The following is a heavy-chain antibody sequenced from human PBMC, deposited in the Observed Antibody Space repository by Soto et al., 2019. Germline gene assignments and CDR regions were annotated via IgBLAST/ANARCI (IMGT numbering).Heavy chain of an antibody. Sequence: QLQLQESGPGLVKPSETLSLTCTVSGGSISSSSYYWGWIRQPPGKGLEWIGSIYYSGSTYYNPSLKSRVTISVDTSKNQFSLKLSSVTAADTAVYYCARTTPTTVTTYWYFDLWGRGTLVTVSS. CDR3: ARTTPTTVTTYWYFDL. D-gene: IGHD4-17*01. CDR2: IYYSGST. CDR1: GGSISSSSYY. V-gene: IGHV4-39*01. J-gene: IGHJ2*01.